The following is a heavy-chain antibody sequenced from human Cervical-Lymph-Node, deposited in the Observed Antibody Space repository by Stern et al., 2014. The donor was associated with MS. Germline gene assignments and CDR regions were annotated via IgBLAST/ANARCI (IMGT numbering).Heavy chain of an antibody. Sequence: VQLEECGGGVVQPGGSLRLSCAGAGFTFSGYGLHWVRQTPGKGLEWVAVIWYDGSNTYYADSVKGRFTISRANSENTLYLQMNSLRAEDTAMYYCARGDSSSPLEYWGQGTLVTVSS. J-gene: IGHJ4*02. CDR1: GFTFSGYG. V-gene: IGHV3-33*01. D-gene: IGHD6-6*01. CDR3: ARGDSSSPLEY. CDR2: IWYDGSNT.